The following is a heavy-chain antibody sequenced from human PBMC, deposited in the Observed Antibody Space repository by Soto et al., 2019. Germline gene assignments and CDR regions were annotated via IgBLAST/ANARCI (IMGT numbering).Heavy chain of an antibody. CDR2: IDDGSGDT. CDR1: GFTFSNYV. V-gene: IGHV3-23*01. J-gene: IGHJ4*02. Sequence: PGGSLRLSCAASGFTFSNYVMTWVRQPPGKGLEWVSAIDDGSGDTYYADSVKGRFTISRDDSKNTLFLQMNSLRGEDTAVHYCVKKQVARRGVPYYYDSWGKGALVTVSS. CDR3: VKKQVARRGVPYYYDS. D-gene: IGHD2-15*01.